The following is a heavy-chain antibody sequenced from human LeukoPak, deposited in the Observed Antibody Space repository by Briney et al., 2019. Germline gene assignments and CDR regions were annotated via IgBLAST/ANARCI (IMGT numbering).Heavy chain of an antibody. V-gene: IGHV3-23*01. Sequence: PGGSLRLSCAASGFSFGTYAMSWVRQAPGKGLEWVSGISGSGASSYYADSVKGRFTISRDNSENTLSLQMNSLRAEDTAVYYCVKSQQRPTYYGMDVWGQGTTVTVSS. CDR2: ISGSGASS. J-gene: IGHJ6*02. CDR1: GFSFGTYA. CDR3: VKSQQRPTYYGMDV. D-gene: IGHD6-13*01.